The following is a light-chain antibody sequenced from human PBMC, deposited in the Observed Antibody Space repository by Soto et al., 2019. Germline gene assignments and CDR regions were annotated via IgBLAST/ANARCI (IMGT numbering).Light chain of an antibody. Sequence: DKVITQSPATLSVNPGERATLSCRSSQSVSINLAWYQQIPGQAPRLLIYGASTRATGIPARFSGSGSGTQFTLTISSLQSEDFAVYYCQQYNNWPPITFGQGTRLE. CDR3: QQYNNWPPIT. V-gene: IGKV3-15*01. CDR2: GAS. CDR1: QSVSIN. J-gene: IGKJ5*01.